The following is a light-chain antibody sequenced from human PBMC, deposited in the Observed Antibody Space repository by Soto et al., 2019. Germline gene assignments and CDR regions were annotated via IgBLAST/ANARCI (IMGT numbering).Light chain of an antibody. CDR2: GAS. V-gene: IGKV3-20*01. CDR1: QSITSGY. J-gene: IGKJ5*01. CDR3: QQYGSSPT. Sequence: IVLTQSPSTLSLFPGERATLSCRASQSITSGYLAWYQQKPGQSPRLLIYGASSRATGIPDRFSGSGSGTDFTLTISRLEPEDFAVYYCQQYGSSPTFGQGTRLEIK.